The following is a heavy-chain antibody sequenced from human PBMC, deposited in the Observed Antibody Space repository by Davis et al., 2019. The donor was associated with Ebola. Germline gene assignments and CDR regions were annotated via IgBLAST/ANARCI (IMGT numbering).Heavy chain of an antibody. Sequence: SVKVSCKASGGTFSSYTISWVRQAPGQGLEWMGGIIPIFGTANYAQKFQGRVTITADESTSTAYMELSSLRSEDTAVYYCARASSPGYHYYYGMDVWGKGTTVTVSS. CDR2: IIPIFGTA. J-gene: IGHJ6*04. D-gene: IGHD3-10*01. V-gene: IGHV1-69*13. CDR1: GGTFSSYT. CDR3: ARASSPGYHYYYGMDV.